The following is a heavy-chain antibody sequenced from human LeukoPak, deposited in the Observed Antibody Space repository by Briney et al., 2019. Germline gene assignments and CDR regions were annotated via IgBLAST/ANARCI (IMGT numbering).Heavy chain of an antibody. CDR1: GFTFSNYW. CDR2: VKPGGTEK. Sequence: GGSLRLPCAASGFTFSNYWMNWVRQAPGKGLEWVANVKPGGTEKYYVDSVKGRFTISRDNAKSSLYLQMNSLRAEDTAVYYCFAATTTGDDYWGQGTLVTVSS. D-gene: IGHD4-11*01. V-gene: IGHV3-7*05. CDR3: FAATTTGDDY. J-gene: IGHJ4*02.